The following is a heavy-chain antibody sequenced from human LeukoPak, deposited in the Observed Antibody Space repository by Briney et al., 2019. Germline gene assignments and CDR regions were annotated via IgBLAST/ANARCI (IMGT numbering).Heavy chain of an antibody. Sequence: SVKVSCKASGFTFTSSAMQWVRQARGQRLEWIGWIVVGSGNTNYAQKFQERVTITRDMSTSTAYMELSSLRSEDTAVYYCAAARRAAAGTGYYYYMDVWGKGTTVTISS. CDR2: IVVGSGNT. V-gene: IGHV1-58*02. CDR3: AAARRAAAGTGYYYYMDV. J-gene: IGHJ6*03. D-gene: IGHD6-13*01. CDR1: GFTFTSSA.